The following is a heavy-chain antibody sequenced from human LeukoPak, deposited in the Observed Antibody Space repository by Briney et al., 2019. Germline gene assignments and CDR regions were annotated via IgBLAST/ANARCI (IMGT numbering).Heavy chain of an antibody. CDR3: ARDRGAYCGGDCYLGFDY. J-gene: IGHJ4*01. Sequence: TGGSLRLSCAASGFTFSSYTMNWARQAPGKGLEWVSSIAGSSGYISYADSVKGRFTISRDNAKKSLYLQMTSLTAEDTAVYYCARDRGAYCGGDCYLGFDYWGRGTLVTVSS. D-gene: IGHD2-21*02. CDR1: GFTFSSYT. V-gene: IGHV3-21*01. CDR2: IAGSSGYI.